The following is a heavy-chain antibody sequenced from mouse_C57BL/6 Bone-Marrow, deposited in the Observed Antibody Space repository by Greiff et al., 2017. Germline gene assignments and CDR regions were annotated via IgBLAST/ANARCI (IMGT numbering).Heavy chain of an antibody. CDR1: GYTFTDYE. CDR3: IKGVYYHRSRPWFPY. V-gene: IGHV1-15*01. J-gene: IGHJ3*01. Sequence: QVQLQQSGAELVRPGASVTLSCHASGYTFTDYEMHWVKQTPVHGLEWIGAIDPETGGTAYNQKFTGKAILTASKSSITASMELRSLTSEDSAVYYCIKGVYYHRSRPWFPYRGEGILVPVS. CDR2: IDPETGGT. D-gene: IGHD1-1*01.